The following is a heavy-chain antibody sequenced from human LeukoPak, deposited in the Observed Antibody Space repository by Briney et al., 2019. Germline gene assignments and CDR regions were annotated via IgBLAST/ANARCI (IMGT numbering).Heavy chain of an antibody. V-gene: IGHV3-23*01. Sequence: GGSLRLSCEASGFTFSTYDMSWVRQAPGKGLEWVSAICGSGGNTYYADSVKGRFTISRDNSKDTLFLEMKSLRADDTAVYYCAKMGSKRFDIWGQGTMVIVS. D-gene: IGHD2-2*01. CDR1: GFTFSTYD. CDR3: AKMGSKRFDI. J-gene: IGHJ3*02. CDR2: ICGSGGNT.